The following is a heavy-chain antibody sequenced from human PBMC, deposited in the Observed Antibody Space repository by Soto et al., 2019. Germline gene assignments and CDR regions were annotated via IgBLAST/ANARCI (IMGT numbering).Heavy chain of an antibody. CDR1: GFTFSSYS. Sequence: GGSLRLSCAASGFTFSSYSMNWVRQAPGKGLEWVSYISSSSSTIYYADSVKGRFTISRDNAKNSLYLQMNSLRAEDTAVYYCASPPLSGITIFGVGGFFDYWGQGTLVTVSS. CDR2: ISSSSSTI. D-gene: IGHD3-3*01. J-gene: IGHJ4*02. V-gene: IGHV3-48*01. CDR3: ASPPLSGITIFGVGGFFDY.